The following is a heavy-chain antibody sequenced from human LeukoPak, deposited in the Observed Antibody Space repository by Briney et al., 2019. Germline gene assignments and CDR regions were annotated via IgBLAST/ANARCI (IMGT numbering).Heavy chain of an antibody. V-gene: IGHV3-74*01. CDR1: GFTFSSHW. CDR3: ARSWDVDY. Sequence: GGSLRLSCAASGFTFSSHWMHWVRQVPGKGLVWFSRINIDGSSISYADAVKGRFIISRDNAKNTLYLQMNSLRAEDTAVYYCARSWDVDYWGQGTLVTVSS. D-gene: IGHD1-26*01. J-gene: IGHJ4*02. CDR2: INIDGSSI.